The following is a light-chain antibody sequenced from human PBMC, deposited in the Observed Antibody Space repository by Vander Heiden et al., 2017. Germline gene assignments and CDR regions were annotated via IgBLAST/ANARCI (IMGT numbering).Light chain of an antibody. CDR2: EVT. J-gene: IGLJ2*01. V-gene: IGLV2-8*01. CDR3: SSYAGSNNLV. CDR1: SSDVGGYNF. Sequence: QSALTQPPSASASPGQSVTISCTGTSSDVGGYNFVSWYQQHPGKAPKLIIDEVTKRPSGVPDRFSGSKSGNTASLTVSGLQADDEADYYCSSYAGSNNLVFGGGTKLTVL.